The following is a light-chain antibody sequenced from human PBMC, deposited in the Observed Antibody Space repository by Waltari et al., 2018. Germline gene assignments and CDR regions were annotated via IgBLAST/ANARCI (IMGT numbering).Light chain of an antibody. V-gene: IGKV3-15*01. CDR3: QVRTNWLWT. Sequence: EVVVPQSPATLSLSPGERVSISCRASQNVTNNFAWFQQRPGQAPRRLIYNASTRATDMPARFSGSGSGTEFTLTINSLQPEDLAIYYCQVRTNWLWTFGQGTKV. J-gene: IGKJ1*01. CDR2: NAS. CDR1: QNVTNN.